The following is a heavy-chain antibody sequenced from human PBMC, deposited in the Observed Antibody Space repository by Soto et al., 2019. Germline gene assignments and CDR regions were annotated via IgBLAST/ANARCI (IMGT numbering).Heavy chain of an antibody. CDR2: INHSGST. J-gene: IGHJ5*02. D-gene: IGHD2-15*01. Sequence: KASETLSLTCVVYGGSFSDYYWSWIRQPPGKGLEWIGEINHSGSTNYNPSLKSRVTISVDTSKNQFSLKLSSVTAADTAVYYCARDPAPRYIVVAKSRFDPWGQGTLVTVSS. CDR3: ARDPAPRYIVVAKSRFDP. V-gene: IGHV4-34*01. CDR1: GGSFSDYY.